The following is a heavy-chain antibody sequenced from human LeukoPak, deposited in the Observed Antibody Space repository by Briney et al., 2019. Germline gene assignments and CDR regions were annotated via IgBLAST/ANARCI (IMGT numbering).Heavy chain of an antibody. D-gene: IGHD5-18*01. V-gene: IGHV3-30*04. CDR1: GFTFSSYA. CDR2: ISYDGSKK. Sequence: GGSLRLSCAASGFTFSSYAMHWVRQAPGKGLEWVAVISYDGSKKYYADSVKGRFTISRDSSKNTLYLQMNSLRAEDTAVYYCARDRGFGYNSWSAFDIWGQGTMVTVSS. J-gene: IGHJ3*02. CDR3: ARDRGFGYNSWSAFDI.